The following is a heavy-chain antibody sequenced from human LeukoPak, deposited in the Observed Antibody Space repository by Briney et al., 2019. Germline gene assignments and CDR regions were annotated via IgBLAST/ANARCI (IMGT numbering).Heavy chain of an antibody. V-gene: IGHV1-8*03. Sequence: ASVKVSCKASGYTFTSYDINRVRQATGQGLEWMGRMNPNSGNTGYAQKFQGRVTITRNTSISTAYMELSSLRSEDTAVYYCARGLPGIAVAGTDWFDPWGQGTLVTVSS. CDR3: ARGLPGIAVAGTDWFDP. D-gene: IGHD6-19*01. CDR2: MNPNSGNT. CDR1: GYTFTSYD. J-gene: IGHJ5*02.